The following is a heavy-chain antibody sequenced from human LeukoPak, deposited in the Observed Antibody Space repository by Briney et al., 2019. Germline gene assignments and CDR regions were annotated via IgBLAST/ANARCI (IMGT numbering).Heavy chain of an antibody. V-gene: IGHV3-23*01. CDR3: ANSYGYFDY. D-gene: IGHD5-18*01. J-gene: IGHJ4*02. CDR2: ISGSGGST. Sequence: GGSLRLSCAASGFTFSSYAMSWVSQAPGKGLEWVSAISGSGGSTYYADSVKGRFTISSDNSMNTLYLQMNSLRAEDTAVYYCANSYGYFDYWGQGTLVTVSS. CDR1: GFTFSSYA.